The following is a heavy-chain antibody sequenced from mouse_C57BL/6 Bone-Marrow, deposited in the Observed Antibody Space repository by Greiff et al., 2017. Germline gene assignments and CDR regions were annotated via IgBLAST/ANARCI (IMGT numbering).Heavy chain of an antibody. CDR3: TRGGNRWLLRLNYFDY. D-gene: IGHD2-3*01. CDR2: ISSSGDYI. Sequence: EVQLVESGEGLVKPGGSLKLSCAASGFTFSSYAMSWVRQTPEKRLEWVAYISSSGDYIYYADTVKGRFTISRDNDRNTMYRKRSSLKSEETAMDYCTRGGNRWLLRLNYFDYWGQGTTLTVAA. J-gene: IGHJ2*01. V-gene: IGHV5-9-1*02. CDR1: GFTFSSYA.